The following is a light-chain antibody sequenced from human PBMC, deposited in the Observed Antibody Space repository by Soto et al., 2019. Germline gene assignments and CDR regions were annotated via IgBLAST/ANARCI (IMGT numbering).Light chain of an antibody. CDR1: QSVSIY. J-gene: IGKJ4*01. Sequence: PGERATLSFRASQSVSIYLAWYQQKPGQAPRLLIYDASNRATGIPARFSGSGSGTDFSLTISSLEPEDLAVYYCQQRSTWPLTFGGGTKVDIK. CDR3: QQRSTWPLT. V-gene: IGKV3-11*01. CDR2: DAS.